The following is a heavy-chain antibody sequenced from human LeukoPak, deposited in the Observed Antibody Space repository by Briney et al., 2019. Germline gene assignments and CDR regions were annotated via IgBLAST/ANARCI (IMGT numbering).Heavy chain of an antibody. CDR1: GFTLSSSA. J-gene: IGHJ4*02. CDR2: ISGSGGST. D-gene: IGHD1-26*01. V-gene: IGHV3-23*01. CDR3: AKDPPYSGSFLFDY. Sequence: GGSLRLSCAASGFTLSSSAMNWVRQAPGKGLEWVSAISGSGGSTYYADSVKGRFTISRDNSKNTLYLQMNSLRAEDTAVYYCAKDPPYSGSFLFDYWGQGTLVTVSS.